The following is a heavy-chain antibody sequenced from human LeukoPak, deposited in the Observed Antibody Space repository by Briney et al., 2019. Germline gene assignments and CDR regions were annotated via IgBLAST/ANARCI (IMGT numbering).Heavy chain of an antibody. J-gene: IGHJ4*02. CDR2: IYHSGST. Sequence: SETLSLTCTVSGYSISSGYYWGWIRQSPGKGLEWIGSIYHSGSTYYNPSLKSPVTISLDTSKNQFSLKLSSVTAADTAVYYCAGVSYYDSSGYYHHFDYWGQGTLVTVSS. CDR3: AGVSYYDSSGYYHHFDY. CDR1: GYSISSGYY. D-gene: IGHD3-22*01. V-gene: IGHV4-38-2*02.